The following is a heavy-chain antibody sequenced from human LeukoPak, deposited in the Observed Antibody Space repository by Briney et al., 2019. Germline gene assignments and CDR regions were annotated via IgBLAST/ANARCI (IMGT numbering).Heavy chain of an antibody. CDR2: ISASGGNT. CDR1: GLTFSSHA. J-gene: IGHJ4*02. CDR3: AKVPYYDSSGYSTYFDY. Sequence: GGSLRLSCAASGLTFSSHAMYWVRQAPGKGLEWVSAISASGGNTYYADSVKGRFTISRDNSKNTLFLQMNSLRAEDTAVYYCAKVPYYDSSGYSTYFDYWGQGTLVTVSS. V-gene: IGHV3-23*01. D-gene: IGHD3-22*01.